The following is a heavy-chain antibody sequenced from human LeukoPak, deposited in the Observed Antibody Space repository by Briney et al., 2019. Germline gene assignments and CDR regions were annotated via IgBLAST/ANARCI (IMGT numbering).Heavy chain of an antibody. Sequence: GGSLRLSCAASGFTFSSYEMNWVRQAPGKGLEWVSYISSSGSTIYYADSVKGRFTISRDNAKNSLYLQINSLRAEDTAVYYCAKDPRSYIVTTMLFQYWGQGTLVTVSS. D-gene: IGHD5-12*01. CDR2: ISSSGSTI. CDR1: GFTFSSYE. V-gene: IGHV3-48*03. CDR3: AKDPRSYIVTTMLFQY. J-gene: IGHJ4*02.